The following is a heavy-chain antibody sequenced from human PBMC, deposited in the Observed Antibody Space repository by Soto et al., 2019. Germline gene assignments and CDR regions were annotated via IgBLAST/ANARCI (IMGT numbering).Heavy chain of an antibody. CDR1: GGTFSSYA. V-gene: IGHV1-69*13. CDR3: ARSDLHGGDYDSSGLEDPFDY. D-gene: IGHD3-22*01. Sequence: GASVKVSCKASGGTFSSYAISWVRQAPGQGLEWIGGIIPIFGTANYAQKFQGRVTITADESTSTAYMELSSLRSEDTAVYYCARSDLHGGDYDSSGLEDPFDYWGQGTLVTVSS. J-gene: IGHJ4*02. CDR2: IIPIFGTA.